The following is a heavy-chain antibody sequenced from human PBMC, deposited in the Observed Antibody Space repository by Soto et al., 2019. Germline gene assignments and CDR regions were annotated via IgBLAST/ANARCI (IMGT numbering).Heavy chain of an antibody. V-gene: IGHV3-7*01. J-gene: IGHJ5*02. D-gene: IGHD2-8*01. CDR2: IKQDGSAE. CDR1: GFTFTTYY. Sequence: GSLRLSCTTSGFTFTTYYMSWVRQAPGKGLEWVANIKQDGSAETYLDSVKGRFTISRDNAKNSLYLQMNSLRVEDTAVYYCVRNGRGAETTYNWFGTRGQEALVAISS. CDR3: VRNGRGAETTYNWFGT.